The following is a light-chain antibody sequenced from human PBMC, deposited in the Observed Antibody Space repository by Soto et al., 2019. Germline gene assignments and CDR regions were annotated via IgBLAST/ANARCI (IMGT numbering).Light chain of an antibody. V-gene: IGLV2-14*01. CDR3: SSYTSSSSYV. Sequence: QSALTQPASVSGSPGQSITISCTGTSSDVGGYNYVSWYQQHPGKAPKLMIYDVSNRPSGVSNRFSGSESGNTASLTISGLQAEDETDYYFSSYTSSSSYVFGTGTKLTV. J-gene: IGLJ1*01. CDR2: DVS. CDR1: SSDVGGYNY.